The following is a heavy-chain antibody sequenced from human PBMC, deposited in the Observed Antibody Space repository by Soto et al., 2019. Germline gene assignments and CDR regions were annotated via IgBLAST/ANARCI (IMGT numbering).Heavy chain of an antibody. Sequence: GGSLRLSCAASGFTFSSYSMNWVRQAPGKGLEWVSSISSSSSYIYYADSVKGRFTISRDNAKNSLYLQMNSLRAEDTAVYYCARGLYYDYVWWSYSPMDVWGQGTTVTVSS. V-gene: IGHV3-21*01. D-gene: IGHD3-16*01. CDR1: GFTFSSYS. J-gene: IGHJ6*02. CDR2: ISSSSSYI. CDR3: ARGLYYDYVWWSYSPMDV.